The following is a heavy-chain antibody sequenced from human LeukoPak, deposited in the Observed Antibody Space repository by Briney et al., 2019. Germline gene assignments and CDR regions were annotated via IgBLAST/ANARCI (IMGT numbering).Heavy chain of an antibody. CDR3: ARGRGYSYDY. J-gene: IGHJ4*02. D-gene: IGHD5-18*01. CDR1: GGSISSDY. Sequence: SETLSLTCTVSGGSISSDYWSWIRQPPGKGLEWIGYIYYSGSTNYNPSLKSRVTISVDTSKNQFSLKLSSVTAADTAVYYCARGRGYSYDYWGQGTLVTVSS. V-gene: IGHV4-59*01. CDR2: IYYSGST.